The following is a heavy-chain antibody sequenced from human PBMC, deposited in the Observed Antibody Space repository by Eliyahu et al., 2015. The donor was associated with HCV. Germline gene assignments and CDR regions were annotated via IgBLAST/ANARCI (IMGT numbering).Heavy chain of an antibody. V-gene: IGHV3-21*01. D-gene: IGHD2-15*01. CDR2: IDSSSSFI. CDR1: GFTFRSYT. CDR3: ARPGSETYYFDY. J-gene: IGHJ4*02. Sequence: EVRLVESGGGLVKPGESLRLXCAASGFTFRSYTMNWVRQAPGKGLEWVSSIDSSSSFIYYAESVEGRFTISRDNAKNSLYLQMGSLRVEDTAVYYCARPGSETYYFDYWGLGTLVTVSS.